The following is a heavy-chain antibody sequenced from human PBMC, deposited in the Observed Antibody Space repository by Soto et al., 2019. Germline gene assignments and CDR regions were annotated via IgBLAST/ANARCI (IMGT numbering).Heavy chain of an antibody. Sequence: QVQLVQSGAEVSKPGSSVKVSCKAPGGTFSTYIISWVRQAPGQGLEWMGRIIPIPDITNYAQKFQGRVTVTADRSTGTAYMELTSLKSEETAVYYCARDRITTRGDAFDLWGQGTMVTVSS. CDR2: IIPIPDIT. V-gene: IGHV1-69*08. CDR1: GGTFSTYI. D-gene: IGHD3-3*01. CDR3: ARDRITTRGDAFDL. J-gene: IGHJ3*01.